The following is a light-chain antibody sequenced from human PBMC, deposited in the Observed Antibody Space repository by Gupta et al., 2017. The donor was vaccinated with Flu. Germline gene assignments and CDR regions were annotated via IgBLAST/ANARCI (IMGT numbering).Light chain of an antibody. V-gene: IGKV2-28*01. CDR3: MQARRYPFT. CDR2: FGS. J-gene: IGKJ5*01. Sequence: DIEMTQSPLSLSVNPGETASISCRSSQSLLHSNGYNYLEWYLQKPGQSPQRLIYFGSNRASGVPERFSGSGSGTDLTLNISSVQAEDFGVYCCMQARRYPFTFGHGTRVEIK. CDR1: QSLLHSNGYNY.